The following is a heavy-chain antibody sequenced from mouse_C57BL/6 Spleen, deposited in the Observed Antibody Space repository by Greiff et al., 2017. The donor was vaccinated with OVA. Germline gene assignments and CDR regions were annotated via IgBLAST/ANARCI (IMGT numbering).Heavy chain of an antibody. D-gene: IGHD4-1*01. Sequence: QVQLQQPGAELVKPGASVTMSCKASGYTFTSYWLTWVKQRPGQGLEWIGDIYPGSGSTNYNEKFKSKATLTVDTSSSTAYMQLSSLTSEDSAVYYCARKGTGTGDYWGKGTTLTVSS. CDR1: GYTFTSYW. CDR3: ARKGTGTGDY. CDR2: IYPGSGST. J-gene: IGHJ2*01. V-gene: IGHV1-55*01.